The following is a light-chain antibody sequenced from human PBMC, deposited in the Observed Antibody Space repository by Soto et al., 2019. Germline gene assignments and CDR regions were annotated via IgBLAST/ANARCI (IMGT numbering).Light chain of an antibody. Sequence: QSALSHPASVSGSPGQSITMSCTGTSSDVGGFEYVSWYQHQPGKAPKLIIYDVTKRPSGVSNRFSGSKSGNTASLTISGIQAEDEGDYYCGSITRSSTSVFGTGTKVTVL. CDR2: DVT. CDR1: SSDVGGFEY. CDR3: GSITRSSTSV. J-gene: IGLJ1*01. V-gene: IGLV2-14*01.